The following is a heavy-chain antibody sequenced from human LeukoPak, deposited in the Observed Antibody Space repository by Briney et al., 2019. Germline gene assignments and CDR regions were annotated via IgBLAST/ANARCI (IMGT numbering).Heavy chain of an antibody. Sequence: GGSLRLSCAASGFTFSSYGMHWVRQAPGKGLEWVAFIRYDGSNKYYADSVKGRFTISRDNSKNTLYLQMNSLRAEDTAVYYCARDVPRYASSWYRPFSFDAFDIWGQGTMVTVSS. CDR3: ARDVPRYASSWYRPFSFDAFDI. D-gene: IGHD6-13*01. V-gene: IGHV3-30*02. CDR2: IRYDGSNK. CDR1: GFTFSSYG. J-gene: IGHJ3*02.